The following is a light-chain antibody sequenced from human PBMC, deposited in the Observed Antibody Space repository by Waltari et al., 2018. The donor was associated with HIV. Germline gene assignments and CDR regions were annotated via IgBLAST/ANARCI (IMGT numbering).Light chain of an antibody. CDR3: STWDDSLKDVL. CDR1: SSNVGRNA. Sequence: QSALTQPPSASGTPGQRVTISCSGSSSNVGRNAVYWYQKFPGSAPQLVIYGDKQRPPGVAGRGSGSKAGAAASLAISGLRSEDEANFYCSTWDDSLKDVLFGGGTKLTVL. CDR2: GDK. V-gene: IGLV1-47*01. J-gene: IGLJ2*01.